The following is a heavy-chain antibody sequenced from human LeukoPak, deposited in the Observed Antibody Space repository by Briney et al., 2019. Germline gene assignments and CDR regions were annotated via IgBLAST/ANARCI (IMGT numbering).Heavy chain of an antibody. V-gene: IGHV3-21*01. J-gene: IGHJ3*02. Sequence: KTGGSLRLSCAASGFSFSIYSMNWVRQAPGKGLEWVSSITSSGSYIYYADSLKGRFTISRDNAKNSLYLQMNSLRAEDTAVYYCARDHGGYSSSSDAFDIWGQGTMVTVSS. CDR2: ITSSGSYI. CDR3: ARDHGGYSSSSDAFDI. D-gene: IGHD6-13*01. CDR1: GFSFSIYS.